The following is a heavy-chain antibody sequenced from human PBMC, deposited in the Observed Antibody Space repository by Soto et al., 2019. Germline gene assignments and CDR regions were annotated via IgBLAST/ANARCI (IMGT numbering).Heavy chain of an antibody. CDR3: ARDGYYDFWSGYPYYFDY. Sequence: PGGSLRLSCAASGFTFSSYGMHWVRQAPGKGLEWVAVIWYDGSNKYYADSVKGRFTISRDNSKSTLYLQMNSLRAEDTAVYYCARDGYYDFWSGYPYYFDYWGQGTLVTVSS. D-gene: IGHD3-3*01. CDR1: GFTFSSYG. J-gene: IGHJ4*02. CDR2: IWYDGSNK. V-gene: IGHV3-33*01.